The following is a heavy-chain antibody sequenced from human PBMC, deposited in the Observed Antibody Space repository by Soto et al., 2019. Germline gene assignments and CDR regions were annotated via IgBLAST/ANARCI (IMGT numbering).Heavy chain of an antibody. CDR3: ARGYCSGGSCSGLVDY. D-gene: IGHD2-15*01. V-gene: IGHV1-18*01. CDR1: GYTFTSYG. CDR2: ISAYNGNT. J-gene: IGHJ4*02. Sequence: ASVKVSCKASGYTFTSYGISWVRQAPGQRLEWMGWISAYNGNTKYAQKFQGRVTMTTDTSASTAYMELSSLRSEDTAVYYCARGYCSGGSCSGLVDYWGQGTLVTVSS.